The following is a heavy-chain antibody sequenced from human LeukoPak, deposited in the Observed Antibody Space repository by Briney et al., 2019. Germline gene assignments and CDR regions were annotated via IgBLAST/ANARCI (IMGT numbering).Heavy chain of an antibody. V-gene: IGHV3-23*01. CDR3: ARAFRPASDPHDFYDF. CDR2: ISNNGGST. Sequence: RPGGSLRLSCAASGFTFSSYAMSWVRQAPGKGLEWVSGISNNGGSTYYADSVKGRFTISRDNSKNTMYLQMGSLRPEDMGVYYCARAFRPASDPHDFYDFWGRGTTVTVSS. J-gene: IGHJ3*01. CDR1: GFTFSSYA. D-gene: IGHD3/OR15-3a*01.